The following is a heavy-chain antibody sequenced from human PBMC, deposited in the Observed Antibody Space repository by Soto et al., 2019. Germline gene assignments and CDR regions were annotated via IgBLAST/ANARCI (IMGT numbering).Heavy chain of an antibody. Sequence: ASVKVSCKASGSTFTSYDIDWVRRAPGQGLEWMGWMNPSSGNTGYAPRFQGRIMMTRNTSTNTAYMELSSLSFEYTAVYYCARGVHLSSGFDFWGQGTPVTVSS. CDR2: MNPSSGNT. J-gene: IGHJ4*02. D-gene: IGHD6-19*01. CDR1: GSTFTSYD. CDR3: ARGVHLSSGFDF. V-gene: IGHV1-8*01.